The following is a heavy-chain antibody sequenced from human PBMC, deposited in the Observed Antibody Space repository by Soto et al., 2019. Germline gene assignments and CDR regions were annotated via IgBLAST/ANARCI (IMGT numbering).Heavy chain of an antibody. D-gene: IGHD3-3*01. CDR1: GFTFSSYG. Sequence: GGSLRLSCAASGFTFSSYGMHWVLQAPGKGLEWVAVISYDGSNKYYADSVKGRFTISRDNSKNTLYLQMNSLRAEDTAVYYCAKAEKDPITIFGVANPPFDYWGQGTLVTVSS. CDR3: AKAEKDPITIFGVANPPFDY. CDR2: ISYDGSNK. J-gene: IGHJ4*02. V-gene: IGHV3-30*18.